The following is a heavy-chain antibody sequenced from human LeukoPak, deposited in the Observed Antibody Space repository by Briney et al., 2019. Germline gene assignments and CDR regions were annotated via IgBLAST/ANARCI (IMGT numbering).Heavy chain of an antibody. D-gene: IGHD1-26*01. CDR3: ARGFSGSFYYYYYMDV. CDR1: GSSMSSDYY. J-gene: IGHJ6*03. CDR2: ISDSGSA. V-gene: IGHV4-38-2*02. Sequence: PSETLSLTCTVSGSSMSSDYYWGWIRQPPGKGLEWIGSISDSGSAYYNPSLKSRVVISVDPSKKQFSLKVTSVTAADTAVYYCARGFSGSFYYYYYMDVWGKGTTVTVSS.